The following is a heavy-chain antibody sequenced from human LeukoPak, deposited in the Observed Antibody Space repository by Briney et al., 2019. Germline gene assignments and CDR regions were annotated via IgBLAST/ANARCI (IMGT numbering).Heavy chain of an antibody. V-gene: IGHV1-18*04. CDR3: ARNMWFGESSDASDI. CDR1: GYTFTGYY. Sequence: ASVKVSCKASGYTFTGYYMHWVRQAPGQGLEWMGWISRYNTNTNYAQKLQGRVTMTTDTSASTAYMELRSLRSDDTAVYYCARNMWFGESSDASDIWGQGTMVTVSS. J-gene: IGHJ3*02. D-gene: IGHD3-10*01. CDR2: ISRYNTNT.